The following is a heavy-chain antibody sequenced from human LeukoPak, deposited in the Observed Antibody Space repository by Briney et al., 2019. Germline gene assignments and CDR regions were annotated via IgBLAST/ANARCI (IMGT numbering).Heavy chain of an antibody. CDR1: GGSFSGYY. D-gene: IGHD3-22*01. CDR3: ARGYDSSVVTEYYFDY. V-gene: IGHV4-34*01. Sequence: SETLSLTCAVYGGSFSGYYWSWIRQPPGKGLEWIGEINHSGSTNYNPSLKSRVTISVDTSKNQFSLKLSSVTAADTAVYYCARGYDSSVVTEYYFDYWGQGTLVTVSS. CDR2: INHSGST. J-gene: IGHJ4*02.